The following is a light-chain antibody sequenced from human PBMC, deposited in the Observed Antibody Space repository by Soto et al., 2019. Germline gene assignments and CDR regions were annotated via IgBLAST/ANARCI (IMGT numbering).Light chain of an antibody. CDR2: EVT. V-gene: IGLV2-8*01. J-gene: IGLJ3*02. Sequence: QSVLTQPPSASGYRGQSVTISCTGTSVDINYVSWFQQHPGKAPKLIICEVTKRPSGVPDRFSGSKSGNTASLTVSGLQDDDEADYYCSSYAGRDIWVFGGGTKLTVL. CDR1: SVDINY. CDR3: SSYAGRDIWV.